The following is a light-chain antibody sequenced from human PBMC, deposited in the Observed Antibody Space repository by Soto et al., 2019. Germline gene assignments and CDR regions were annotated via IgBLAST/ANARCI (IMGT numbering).Light chain of an antibody. CDR3: SSYTGSSTIVM. Sequence: QSALTQPASVSGSPGQSITISCTGTNNDVGGHNYVSWYQQHPGKAPKLMIYEVSVRPLGVSNRFSGSKSGNTASLTISGLQTEDEADYFYSSYTGSSTIVMFGGGTKLTVL. CDR2: EVS. CDR1: NNDVGGHNY. J-gene: IGLJ3*02. V-gene: IGLV2-14*01.